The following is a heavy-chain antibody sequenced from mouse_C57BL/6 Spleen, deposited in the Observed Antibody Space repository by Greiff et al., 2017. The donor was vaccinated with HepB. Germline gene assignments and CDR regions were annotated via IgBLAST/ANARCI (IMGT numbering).Heavy chain of an antibody. CDR3: ARDQLDWYFDV. V-gene: IGHV3-6*01. CDR2: ISYDGSN. CDR1: GYSITSGYY. J-gene: IGHJ1*03. Sequence: VQLQQSGPGLVKPSQSLSLTCSVTGYSITSGYYWNWIRQFPGNKLEWMGYISYDGSNNYNPSLKNRISITRDTSKNQFFLKLNSVTTEDTATYYCARDQLDWYFDVWGTGTTVTVSS. D-gene: IGHD3-1*01.